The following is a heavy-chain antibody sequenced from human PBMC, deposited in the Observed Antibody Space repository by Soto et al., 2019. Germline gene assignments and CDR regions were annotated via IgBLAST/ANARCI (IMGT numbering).Heavy chain of an antibody. V-gene: IGHV3-21*01. CDR2: ISSSSSYI. Sequence: EVQLVESGGGLVKPGGSLRLSCAASGFTFSSYSMNWVRQAPGKGLEWVSSISSSSSYIYYADSVKGRFTISRDNAKNSLYLQINSLRAEDTAVYYCATPPADYYDSSGYSDYWGQGTLVTVSS. J-gene: IGHJ4*02. CDR3: ATPPADYYDSSGYSDY. D-gene: IGHD3-22*01. CDR1: GFTFSSYS.